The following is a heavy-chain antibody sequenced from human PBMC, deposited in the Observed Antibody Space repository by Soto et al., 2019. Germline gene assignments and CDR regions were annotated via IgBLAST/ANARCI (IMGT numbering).Heavy chain of an antibody. D-gene: IGHD3-9*01. Sequence: QVQLVQSGAEVKKPGASVKVSCKASGYTFTSYGISWVRQAPGQGLEWMGWISAYNGNTNYAQKLQGRVTMNTDTSTSTAYMELRSRRSDDTAVYYCARDQVLRYFDWLLPPDYWGQGTLVTVSS. CDR3: ARDQVLRYFDWLLPPDY. J-gene: IGHJ4*02. V-gene: IGHV1-18*01. CDR1: GYTFTSYG. CDR2: ISAYNGNT.